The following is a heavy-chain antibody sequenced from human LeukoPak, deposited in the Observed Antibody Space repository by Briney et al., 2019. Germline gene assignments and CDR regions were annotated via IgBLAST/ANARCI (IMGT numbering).Heavy chain of an antibody. D-gene: IGHD6-19*01. Sequence: SETLSLTCAVYGGSFSGYYWSWIRQPPGKGLEWIGYIYYSGSTNYNPSLRSRVTISVDTAKNQFSLKLSSVTAADTAVYYCARGSVAGTRGLSEFDYWGQGTLVTVSS. J-gene: IGHJ4*02. V-gene: IGHV4-59*01. CDR2: IYYSGST. CDR3: ARGSVAGTRGLSEFDY. CDR1: GGSFSGYY.